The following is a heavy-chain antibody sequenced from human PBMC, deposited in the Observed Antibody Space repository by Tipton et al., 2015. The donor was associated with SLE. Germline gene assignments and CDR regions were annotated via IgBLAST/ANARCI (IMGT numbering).Heavy chain of an antibody. CDR3: ARERSSGWSGEVFDC. CDR1: GFTFSSYA. Sequence: SLRLSCAASGFTFSSYAMHWVRQAPGKGLEWVAVISYDGSNKYYADSVKGRFTISRDNSKNTLYLQMNSLRAEDTAVYYCARERSSGWSGEVFDCWGQGTLVTVSS. J-gene: IGHJ4*02. D-gene: IGHD6-19*01. CDR2: ISYDGSNK. V-gene: IGHV3-30-3*01.